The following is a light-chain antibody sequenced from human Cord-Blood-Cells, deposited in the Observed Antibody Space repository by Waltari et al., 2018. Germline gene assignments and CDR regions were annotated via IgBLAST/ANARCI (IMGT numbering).Light chain of an antibody. CDR2: KVS. CDR3: MQALQTPPT. CDR1: QSLVHSDGNTY. V-gene: IGKV2-30*02. Sequence: DVVMTQSPLSLPVTLGQPASISCRSSQSLVHSDGNTYLNWFQQRPGQSPRRLIYKVSNRDSGVPDRFSGSGSGTDFTLKISRVEAEDVGVYYCMQALQTPPTFGQGTKLEIK. J-gene: IGKJ2*01.